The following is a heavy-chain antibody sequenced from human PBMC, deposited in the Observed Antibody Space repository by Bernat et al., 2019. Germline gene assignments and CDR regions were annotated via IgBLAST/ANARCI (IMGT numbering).Heavy chain of an antibody. CDR3: ARVFRNIVVVPAAMAFDL. Sequence: EVQLSESGGGLVQPGGSLRLSCAASGFTFSNYAMSWVRQVPGKGLEWVSAIGGRGGSTYYADSVKGRFTISRDNSKDTLYLQMNSLGAEDTAVYYCARVFRNIVVVPAAMAFDLWGRGTLVTVSS. J-gene: IGHJ2*01. CDR2: IGGRGGST. CDR1: GFTFSNYA. D-gene: IGHD2-2*01. V-gene: IGHV3-23*01.